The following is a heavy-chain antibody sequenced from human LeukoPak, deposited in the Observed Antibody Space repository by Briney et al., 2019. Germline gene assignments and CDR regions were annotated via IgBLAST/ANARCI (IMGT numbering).Heavy chain of an antibody. D-gene: IGHD6-19*01. CDR2: VDPEEGET. V-gene: IGHV1-69-2*01. J-gene: IGHJ4*02. CDR3: ARVAVAGAY. Sequence: GATVKISCKASGSTVTDYYIHWVQQAPGKGLEWMGRVDPEEGETIYADRFQGRLIITADTFTDTAYMELSSLRSEDTAVYYCARVAVAGAYWGQGTLVTVSS. CDR1: GSTVTDYY.